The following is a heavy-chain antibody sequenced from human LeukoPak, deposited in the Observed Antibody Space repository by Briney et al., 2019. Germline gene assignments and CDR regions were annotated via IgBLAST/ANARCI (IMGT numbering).Heavy chain of an antibody. D-gene: IGHD6-19*01. CDR2: IYHSGST. V-gene: IGHV4-38-2*02. Sequence: PSETLSLTCTVSGYSISSGYYWGWIRQPPGKGLEWIGSIYHSGSTYYNPSLKSRVTMSVDTSKNQFSLKLSSVTAADTAVYYCARDFFSVAAEVYFDYWGQGTLVTVSS. J-gene: IGHJ4*02. CDR1: GYSISSGYY. CDR3: ARDFFSVAAEVYFDY.